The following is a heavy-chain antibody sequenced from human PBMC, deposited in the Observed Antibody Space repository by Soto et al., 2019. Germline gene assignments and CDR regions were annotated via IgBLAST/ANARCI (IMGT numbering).Heavy chain of an antibody. CDR1: GVYISSYY. CDR3: ARRWGRNFDY. J-gene: IGHJ4*02. CDR2: IYYSGST. Sequence: SETQSHTCTFSGVYISSYYWSWIRQPTGKGLEWIGYIYYSGSTNYNPSLKSRVTISVDTSKNQFSLKLSSVTAADTAVYYCARRWGRNFDYWGQGTLVTVSS. V-gene: IGHV4-59*08. D-gene: IGHD2-15*01.